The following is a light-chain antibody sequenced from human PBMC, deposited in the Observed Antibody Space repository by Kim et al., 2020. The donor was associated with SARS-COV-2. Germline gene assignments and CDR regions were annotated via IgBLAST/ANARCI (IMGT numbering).Light chain of an antibody. CDR2: SNS. CDR3: ATWDDSLNGLV. V-gene: IGLV1-44*01. J-gene: IGLJ3*02. Sequence: QSVLTQLPTASGTTGQRVTISCSGSSSNIGSNPINWYQQLPGTAPKLLIYSNSQRPSGVPDRFSGSKSGTSVSLAISGLQSEDEADYYCATWDDSLNGLVFGGGTKVTVL. CDR1: SSNIGSNP.